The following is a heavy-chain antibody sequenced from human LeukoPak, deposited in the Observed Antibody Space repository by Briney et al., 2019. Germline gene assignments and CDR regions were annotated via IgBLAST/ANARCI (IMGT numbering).Heavy chain of an antibody. V-gene: IGHV4-39*01. CDR2: IYYSGST. Sequence: PSETLSLTCTVSGGSISSSSYYWGWIRQPPGKGLEWIGSIYYSGSTYYNPSLKSRVTISVDTSKNQFSLKLSSVTASDTAVYYCARHLGYCSSTSCYGDAFDIWGQGTMVTVSS. CDR1: GGSISSSSYY. D-gene: IGHD2-2*01. CDR3: ARHLGYCSSTSCYGDAFDI. J-gene: IGHJ3*02.